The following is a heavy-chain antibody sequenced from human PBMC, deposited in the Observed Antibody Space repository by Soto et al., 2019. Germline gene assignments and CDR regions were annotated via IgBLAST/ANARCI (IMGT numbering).Heavy chain of an antibody. V-gene: IGHV1-69*13. J-gene: IGHJ3*02. CDR3: ARRKSYYYREEAFDI. CDR2: IIPIFGTA. Sequence: SVKVSCKASGGTFSSYAISWVRQAPGQGLEWMGGIIPIFGTANYAQKFQGRVTITADESTSTAYMELSSLRSEDTAVYYCARRKSYYYREEAFDIWGQGTMVTVSS. D-gene: IGHD3-22*01. CDR1: GGTFSSYA.